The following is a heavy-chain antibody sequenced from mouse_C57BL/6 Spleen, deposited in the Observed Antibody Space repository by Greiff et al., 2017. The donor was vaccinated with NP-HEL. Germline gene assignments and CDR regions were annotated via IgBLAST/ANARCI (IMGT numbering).Heavy chain of an antibody. D-gene: IGHD1-1*01. V-gene: IGHV1-76*01. Sequence: VQLQQSGAELVRPGASVKLSCKASGYTFTDYYINWVKQRPGQGLEWIARIYPGSGNTYYNEKFKGKATLTAEKSSSTAYMQLSSLTSEDSAVYFCARRGFYYGSSYDYAMDYWGQGTSVTVSS. CDR2: IYPGSGNT. CDR3: ARRGFYYGSSYDYAMDY. CDR1: GYTFTDYY. J-gene: IGHJ4*01.